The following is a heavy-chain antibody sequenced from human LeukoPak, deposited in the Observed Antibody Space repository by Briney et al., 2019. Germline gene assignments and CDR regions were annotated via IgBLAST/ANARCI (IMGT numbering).Heavy chain of an antibody. CDR3: AKMSSRGRLDY. J-gene: IGHJ4*02. V-gene: IGHV3-23*01. Sequence: GGSLRLSCAASGFTFSNYAMSWVRQAPGKGLEWVSSISGSGGSTYYADSVKGRFTISRDNSKNTLYLQMNSLRAEDTAVYYCAKMSSRGRLDYWGQGTLVTVSS. CDR2: ISGSGGST. CDR1: GFTFSNYA. D-gene: IGHD3-10*01.